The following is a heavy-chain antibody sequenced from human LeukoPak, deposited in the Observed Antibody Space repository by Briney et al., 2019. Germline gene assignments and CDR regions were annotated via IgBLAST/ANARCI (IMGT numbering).Heavy chain of an antibody. CDR2: INHSGST. Sequence: SETLSLTCAVYGGSFSGYYWSWIRQPPGKGLEWIGEINHSGSTNYNPSLKSRVTISVDTSKNQFSLKLSSVTATDTAVYYCARRGLPPYYYYYYMDVWGKGTTVTVSS. V-gene: IGHV4-34*01. D-gene: IGHD5/OR15-5a*01. J-gene: IGHJ6*03. CDR1: GGSFSGYY. CDR3: ARRGLPPYYYYYYMDV.